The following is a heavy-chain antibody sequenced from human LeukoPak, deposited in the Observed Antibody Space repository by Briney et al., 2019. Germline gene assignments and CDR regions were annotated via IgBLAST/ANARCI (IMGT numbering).Heavy chain of an antibody. CDR3: ARSNGFGELFPPFDY. Sequence: ASVKVSCKASGYTFTSYGISWVRQAPGQGLEWMGWISAYNGNTNYAQKLQGRVIMTTDTPTSTAYMELRSLRSDDTAVYYCARSNGFGELFPPFDYWGRGTLVTVSS. CDR2: ISAYNGNT. D-gene: IGHD3-10*01. V-gene: IGHV1-18*01. J-gene: IGHJ4*02. CDR1: GYTFTSYG.